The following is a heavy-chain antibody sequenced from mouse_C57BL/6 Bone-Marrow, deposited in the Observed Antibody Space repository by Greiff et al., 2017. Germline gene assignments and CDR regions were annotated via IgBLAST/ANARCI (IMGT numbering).Heavy chain of an antibody. CDR3: SRELRRFAY. D-gene: IGHD3-2*02. CDR1: GYTFTSYG. J-gene: IGHJ3*01. V-gene: IGHV1-81*01. Sequence: VQLQQSGAELARPGASVKLSCKASGYTFTSYGISWVKQRTGQGLEWIGEIYPRSGNTYYNEKFKGKATLTADKSSRTAYMELRSLTSEDSAVYFLSRELRRFAYWGQGTLVTVSA. CDR2: IYPRSGNT.